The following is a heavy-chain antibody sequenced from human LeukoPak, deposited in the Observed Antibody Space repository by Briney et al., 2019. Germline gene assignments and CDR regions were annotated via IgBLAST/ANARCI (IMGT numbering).Heavy chain of an antibody. Sequence: ASVKVSCKASGYTFSSYDINWVRQATGQGLEWMGWMNPNSGNTGYAQKFQGRVSMTSNSSISTAYMELSSLRSEDTAVYYCTRGLRREQQLLRAFDDWGQGTLVTVSS. V-gene: IGHV1-8*01. D-gene: IGHD6-13*01. CDR2: MNPNSGNT. CDR1: GYTFSSYD. CDR3: TRGLRREQQLLRAFDD. J-gene: IGHJ4*02.